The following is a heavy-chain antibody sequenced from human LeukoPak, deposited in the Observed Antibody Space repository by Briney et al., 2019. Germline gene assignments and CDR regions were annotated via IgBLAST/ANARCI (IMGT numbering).Heavy chain of an antibody. V-gene: IGHV1-24*01. CDR1: GYTLTELS. Sequence: ASVKVSCKVPGYTLTELSMHWVRQAPGKGLEWMGGFDPEDGETIYAQKFQGRVTMTEDTSTDTAYMELSSLRSEDTAVYYCATGLRDYSNYPIDYWGQGTLVTVSS. CDR3: ATGLRDYSNYPIDY. CDR2: FDPEDGET. J-gene: IGHJ4*02. D-gene: IGHD4-11*01.